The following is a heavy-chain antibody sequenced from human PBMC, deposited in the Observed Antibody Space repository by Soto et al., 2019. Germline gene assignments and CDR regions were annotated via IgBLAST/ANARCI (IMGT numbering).Heavy chain of an antibody. D-gene: IGHD6-19*01. Sequence: QVQLEQSGAEVKQPGSSVRVSCKTSGGTFSTYAINWVRQAPGQGLEWMGAIIPLFGTADYSQKFQGRVTITADESTSTAYMELSSLRSDDTAVYFCARPIGTYSSGYYYFDFWGQGTLVTVSS. V-gene: IGHV1-69*01. CDR3: ARPIGTYSSGYYYFDF. CDR1: GGTFSTYA. J-gene: IGHJ4*02. CDR2: IIPLFGTA.